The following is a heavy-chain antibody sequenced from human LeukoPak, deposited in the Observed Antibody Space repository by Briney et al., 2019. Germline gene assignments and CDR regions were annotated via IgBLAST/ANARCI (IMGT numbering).Heavy chain of an antibody. V-gene: IGHV1-2*02. CDR3: ARDTKYYYGSGSLVDY. CDR2: INPNSGGT. CDR1: GYTFTAYY. J-gene: IGHJ4*02. Sequence: ASVKVSCKTSGYTFTAYYIHWVRQAPGQGLEWMGWINPNSGGTNYAQKFQGRVTMTRDTSISTAYMELSRLRSDDTAVYYCARDTKYYYGSGSLVDYWGQGTLVTVSS. D-gene: IGHD3-10*01.